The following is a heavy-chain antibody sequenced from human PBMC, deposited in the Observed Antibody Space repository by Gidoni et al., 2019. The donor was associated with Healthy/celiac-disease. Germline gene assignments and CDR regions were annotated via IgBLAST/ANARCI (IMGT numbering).Heavy chain of an antibody. V-gene: IGHV3-15*01. J-gene: IGHJ4*02. Sequence: EVQLVESGGGLVKPGGSLRLSCAASGFIFSNAWMSWVRQAPGKGLEWVGRIKSKTDGGTTDYAAPVKGRFTISRDDSKNTLYLQMNSLKTEDTAVYYCTGESITIFGVVPSGYWGQGTLVTVSS. CDR1: GFIFSNAW. CDR3: TGESITIFGVVPSGY. CDR2: IKSKTDGGTT. D-gene: IGHD3-3*01.